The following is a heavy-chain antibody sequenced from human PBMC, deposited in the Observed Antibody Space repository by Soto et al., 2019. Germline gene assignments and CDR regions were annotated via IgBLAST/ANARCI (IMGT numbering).Heavy chain of an antibody. D-gene: IGHD3-22*01. Sequence: EVQLVESGGGLVQPGRSLRLSCSDSGFTFRDYAMTWFRQAPGKGLEWVGCVKSKPEGGATHYAASVRGRFTISRDDSRSIAYLQMNSLKTEDTAVYYCTRAGVGGYGDSWGQGTLVTVSS. CDR2: VKSKPEGGAT. V-gene: IGHV3-49*03. CDR3: TRAGVGGYGDS. CDR1: GFTFRDYA. J-gene: IGHJ1*01.